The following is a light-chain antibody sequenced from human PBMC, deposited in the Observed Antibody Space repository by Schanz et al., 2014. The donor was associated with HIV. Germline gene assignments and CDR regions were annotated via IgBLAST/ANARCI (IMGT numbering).Light chain of an antibody. CDR2: SAS. CDR3: QQYSSPPYT. J-gene: IGKJ2*01. V-gene: IGKV3-20*01. CDR1: QTVSNTF. Sequence: EIVLTQSPGTLSLSPGERATLSCRASQTVSNTFLAWYQQKLGQAPRLLIYSASTRATGIPARFSGSGSGAEFTLTISSLQSDDFATYYCQQYSSPPYTFGPGAKLEIK.